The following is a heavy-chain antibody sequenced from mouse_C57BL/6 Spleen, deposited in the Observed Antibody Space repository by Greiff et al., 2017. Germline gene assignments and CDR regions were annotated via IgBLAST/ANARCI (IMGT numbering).Heavy chain of an antibody. CDR3: ARGFSGNPYYYAMDY. D-gene: IGHD1-3*01. J-gene: IGHJ4*01. CDR2: IDPSDSYT. V-gene: IGHV1-50*01. Sequence: VQLQQSGAELVKPGASVKLSCKASGYTFTSYWMQWVKQRPGQGLEWIGEIDPSDSYTNYNQKFKGKATLTVDTSSSTAYMQLSSLTSEDSAVYYCARGFSGNPYYYAMDYWGQGTSVTVSS. CDR1: GYTFTSYW.